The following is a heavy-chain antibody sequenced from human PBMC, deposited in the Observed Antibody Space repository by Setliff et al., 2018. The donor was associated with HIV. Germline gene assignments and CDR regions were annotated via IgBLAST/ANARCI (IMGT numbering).Heavy chain of an antibody. CDR1: GYTFTNPD. CDR2: MNPKSDNT. J-gene: IGHJ5*02. CDR3: ARGHLDRDYWEDIVGNWSAP. Sequence: ASVKVSCKASGYTFTNPDIHWVRQAPGQGLEWMGWMNPKSDNTGYAQKFQGRVTMTSNTFIGTAYMELSGLTPDDTAVYYCARGHLDRDYWEDIVGNWSAPWGQGTLVTVSS. D-gene: IGHD2-21*01. V-gene: IGHV1-8*02.